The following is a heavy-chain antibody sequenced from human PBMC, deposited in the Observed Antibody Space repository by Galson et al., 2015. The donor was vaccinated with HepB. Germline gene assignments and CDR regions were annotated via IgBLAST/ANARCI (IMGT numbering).Heavy chain of an antibody. J-gene: IGHJ3*02. V-gene: IGHV1-18*01. CDR2: ISAYNGNT. CDR3: ASFLRRAVAGINDGRGAFDN. D-gene: IGHD6-19*01. Sequence: SVKVSCKASGYTFTSYGISWVRQAPGQGLEWMGWISAYNGNTNYAQKLQGRVTMTTDTSTSTAYMELRSLRSDDTAVYYCASFLRRAVAGINDGRGAFDNWGQGTMVTVSS. CDR1: GYTFTSYG.